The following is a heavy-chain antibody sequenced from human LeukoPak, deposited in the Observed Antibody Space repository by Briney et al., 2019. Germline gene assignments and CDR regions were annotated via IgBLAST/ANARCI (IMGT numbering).Heavy chain of an antibody. J-gene: IGHJ6*03. CDR1: GGSISSSSYY. CDR3: ARGGGYRGSGSYVYYYYYMDV. D-gene: IGHD3-10*01. Sequence: PSETLSLTCTVSGGSISSSSYYWGWIRQPPGKGLEWIGSIYYSGSTYYNPSLKSRVTITVDTSKNQFSLKLSSVTAADTAVYYCARGGGYRGSGSYVYYYYYMDVWGKGTTVTVSS. CDR2: IYYSGST. V-gene: IGHV4-39*01.